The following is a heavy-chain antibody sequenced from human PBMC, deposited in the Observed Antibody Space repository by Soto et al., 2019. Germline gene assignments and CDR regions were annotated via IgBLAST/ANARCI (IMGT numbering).Heavy chain of an antibody. J-gene: IGHJ4*02. D-gene: IGHD5-18*01. CDR2: IYYSGTT. CDR3: ARGRGYSYGPYYFDY. V-gene: IGHV4-31*03. Sequence: SETLSLTCTVSGGSISSEGYYWSWFRQLPGKGLEWIGDIYYSGTTYHNPSLRSRLTISGDASKNQFSLKLSSVTAADTALYYCARGRGYSYGPYYFDYWGQGTLVTVSS. CDR1: GGSISSEGYY.